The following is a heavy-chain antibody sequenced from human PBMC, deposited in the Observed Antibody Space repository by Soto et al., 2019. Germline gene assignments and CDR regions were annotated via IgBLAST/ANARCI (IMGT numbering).Heavy chain of an antibody. D-gene: IGHD2-8*01. CDR3: AREPDA. V-gene: IGHV4-31*03. J-gene: IGHJ4*02. Sequence: QVQLQESGPGLVKPSQTLSLTCTVSGGSISSGGYYWSWIRQHPGKGLEWIGYIYYSGSTYYTPSPXRXXTIPVNTSKSQFPLKLSSVTAADTAVYYCAREPDAWGQGTLVTVSS. CDR1: GGSISSGGYY. CDR2: IYYSGST.